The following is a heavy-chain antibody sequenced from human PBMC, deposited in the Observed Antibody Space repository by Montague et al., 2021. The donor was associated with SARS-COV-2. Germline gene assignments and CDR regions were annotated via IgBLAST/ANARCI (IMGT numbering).Heavy chain of an antibody. V-gene: IGHV4-34*01. CDR2: INHSGST. J-gene: IGHJ4*02. D-gene: IGHD1-26*01. Sequence: SETLSLTCAVYGGSFSGYSWSWIRQPPGKGLEWIGEINHSGSTNYNPSLKSRVTISVDTPKNQFSLKLSSVTAADTAVYYCAGSLSGNQERGDYWGQGTLVTGSS. CDR1: GGSFSGYS. CDR3: AGSLSGNQERGDY.